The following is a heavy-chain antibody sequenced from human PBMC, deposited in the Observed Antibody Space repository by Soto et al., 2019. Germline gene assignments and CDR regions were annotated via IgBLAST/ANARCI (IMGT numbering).Heavy chain of an antibody. J-gene: IGHJ4*02. CDR1: GYTFSSNS. V-gene: IGHV1-18*04. Sequence: QVQLVQSGSEVKKPGASVKVSCKASGYTFSSNSIHWVRQAPGQGLEWMGWITPFNGDTSYAQKFQGRVTMTTDTSTSTVFMELRSLRFDDTAMYYCARVRVVVGATIDSWGQGTLVTVSS. CDR3: ARVRVVVGATIDS. CDR2: ITPFNGDT. D-gene: IGHD2-15*01.